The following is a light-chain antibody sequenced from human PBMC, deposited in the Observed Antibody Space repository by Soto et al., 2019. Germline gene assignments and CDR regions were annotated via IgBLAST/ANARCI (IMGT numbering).Light chain of an antibody. CDR2: DVG. CDR1: SSDVGGHNY. V-gene: IGLV2-14*03. CDR3: SSYTASNTLV. J-gene: IGLJ1*01. Sequence: QSALTQPASVSGSPEQSITISCTGTSSDVGGHNYVSLYQQHPGKVPKLLIYDVGNRPSGVSNRFPGSKSGNTASLTISGLQAEDEADYYCSSYTASNTLVFGTGTKLTVL.